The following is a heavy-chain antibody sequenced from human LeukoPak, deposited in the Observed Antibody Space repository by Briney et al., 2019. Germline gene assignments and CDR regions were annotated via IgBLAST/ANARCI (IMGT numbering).Heavy chain of an antibody. Sequence: GGSLRLSCVDSGFTFTNAWMSWVRQAPGRGLEWIGRIKSKTDGETTNYAEPVRGRFTISGDDSKSAVYLQMNSLKIEDTAVYYCTTDLGTYYHGSQRLIPIDYWGQGTLVTVSS. V-gene: IGHV3-15*01. D-gene: IGHD3-10*01. CDR1: GFTFTNAW. J-gene: IGHJ4*02. CDR2: IKSKTDGETT. CDR3: TTDLGTYYHGSQRLIPIDY.